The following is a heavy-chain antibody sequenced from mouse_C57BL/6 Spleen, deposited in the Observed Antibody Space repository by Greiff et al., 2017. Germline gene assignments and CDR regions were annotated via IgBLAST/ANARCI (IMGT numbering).Heavy chain of an antibody. D-gene: IGHD1-1*01. CDR1: GYTFTSYW. CDR2: IDPSDSYT. Sequence: VQLQQPGAELVKPGASVKLSCKASGYTFTSYWMQWVKQRPGQGLEWIGEIDPSDSYTNYNQKFKGKATLTVDTTSSTAYMQLSSLTSEDSAVYYCARSLYYGSSYGYFDVWGTGTTVTVSS. V-gene: IGHV1-50*01. CDR3: ARSLYYGSSYGYFDV. J-gene: IGHJ1*03.